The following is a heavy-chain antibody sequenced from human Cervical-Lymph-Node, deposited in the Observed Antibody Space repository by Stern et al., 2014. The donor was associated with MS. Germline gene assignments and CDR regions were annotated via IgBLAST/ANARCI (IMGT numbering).Heavy chain of an antibody. CDR3: VVSTVGVTTEYFQH. CDR1: GFTFSRSA. V-gene: IGHV1-58*01. Sequence: QLEESGPEVKKPGTSVTVSCKASGFTFSRSALHWVRQARGQRLEWIGWIVLVECNTNYAQEYQDRVTITRDASTSTGYMELSSLRSDDTATYYCVVSTVGVTTEYFQHWGQGTLVTVSS. CDR2: IVLVECNT. J-gene: IGHJ1*01. D-gene: IGHD1-26*01.